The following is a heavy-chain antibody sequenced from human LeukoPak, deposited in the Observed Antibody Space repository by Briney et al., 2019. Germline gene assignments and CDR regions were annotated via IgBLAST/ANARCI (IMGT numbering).Heavy chain of an antibody. CDR2: ISSSGSTI. V-gene: IGHV3-48*03. J-gene: IGHJ6*03. CDR3: ARARGYDSSGYGRYMDV. D-gene: IGHD3-22*01. CDR1: GFTFSSYE. Sequence: GGSLRLSCAASGFTFSSYEMNWVRQAPGKGLEWVSYISSSGSTIYYADSVKGRFTISRDNAKNSLYLQMNSLRAEDTAVYYCARARGYDSSGYGRYMDVWGKGTTVTISS.